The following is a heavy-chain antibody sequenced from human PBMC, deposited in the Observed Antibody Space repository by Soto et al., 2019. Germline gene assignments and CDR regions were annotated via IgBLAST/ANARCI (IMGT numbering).Heavy chain of an antibody. CDR1: GGSISSYY. D-gene: IGHD6-13*01. V-gene: IGHV4-59*01. Sequence: PSETLSLTCTVSGGSISSYYWSWIRQPPGKGLEWIGYIYYSGSTNYNPSLKSRVTISVDTSKNQFSLKLSSVTAADTAVYYCARLTAAGTTSAGMDVWVQGTTVTVSS. CDR2: IYYSGST. CDR3: ARLTAAGTTSAGMDV. J-gene: IGHJ6*02.